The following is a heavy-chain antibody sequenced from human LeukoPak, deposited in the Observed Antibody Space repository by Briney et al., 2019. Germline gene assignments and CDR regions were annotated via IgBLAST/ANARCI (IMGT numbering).Heavy chain of an antibody. CDR2: IYYSGST. V-gene: IGHV4-39*01. CDR1: GGSISSSSYY. Sequence: SETLSLTCTVSGGSISSSSYYWGWIRQPPGKGLEWIGSIYYSGSTYYNPSLKSRVTISVDTSKNQFSLKLSSVTAADTAVYYCARNSYDSSGYYLKNGAFDIWGQGTMVTVSS. D-gene: IGHD3-22*01. J-gene: IGHJ3*02. CDR3: ARNSYDSSGYYLKNGAFDI.